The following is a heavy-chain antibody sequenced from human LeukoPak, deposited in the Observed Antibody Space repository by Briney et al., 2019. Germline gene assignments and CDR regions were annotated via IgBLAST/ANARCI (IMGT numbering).Heavy chain of an antibody. Sequence: PSETLSLTCTVSGGSISSGGYYWSWIRQPPGKGLEWIGYIYHSGSTYYNPSLKSRVTISVDRSKNQFSLKLSSVTAADTAVYYCARARVDLRLGPYSFDYWGQGTLVTVSS. J-gene: IGHJ4*02. D-gene: IGHD3-3*01. CDR2: IYHSGST. CDR1: GGSISSGGYY. CDR3: ARARVDLRLGPYSFDY. V-gene: IGHV4-30-2*01.